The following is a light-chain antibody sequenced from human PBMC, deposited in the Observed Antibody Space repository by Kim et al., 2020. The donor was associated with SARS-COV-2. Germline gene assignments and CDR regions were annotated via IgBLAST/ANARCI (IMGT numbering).Light chain of an antibody. CDR2: DGS. CDR1: QSVSRW. CDR3: QHRQT. J-gene: IGKJ1*01. V-gene: IGKV1-5*01. Sequence: SSLSASVGDTVTLTCRASQSVSRWLAWYQQKPGKAPKLLIYDGSNLQSGVPSRFSGSGSGTEFTPTISSLQPYECAIYYCQHRQTFGQGTKVEIK.